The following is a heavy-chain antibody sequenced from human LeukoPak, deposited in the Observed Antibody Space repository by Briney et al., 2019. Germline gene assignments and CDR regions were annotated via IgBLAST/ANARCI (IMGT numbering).Heavy chain of an antibody. CDR3: AREVPPYYYDSSGMPNYYYYYGMDV. CDR1: GYTFTSYA. Sequence: ASVKVSCKASGYTFTSYAMNWVRQAPGQGLEWMGWINTNTGNPTYAQGFTGRFVFSLDTSVSTAYLQISSLKAEDTAVYYCAREVPPYYYDSSGMPNYYYYYGMDVWGQGTTVTVSS. D-gene: IGHD3-22*01. J-gene: IGHJ6*02. CDR2: INTNTGNP. V-gene: IGHV7-4-1*02.